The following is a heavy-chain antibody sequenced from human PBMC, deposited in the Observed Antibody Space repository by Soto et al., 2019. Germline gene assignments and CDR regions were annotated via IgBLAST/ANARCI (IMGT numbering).Heavy chain of an antibody. CDR3: ARGDYCSSTSCPFSNWFGP. CDR2: INPNSGGT. Sequence: ASLKGSCEASGYTSTVYYMHWVRQAPGQGLEWMGWINPNSGGTNYAQKFQGRVTMTRDTSISTAYMELSRLRSDDTAVYYCARGDYCSSTSCPFSNWFGPWGQGTLFTVSS. J-gene: IGHJ5*02. D-gene: IGHD2-2*01. V-gene: IGHV1-2*02. CDR1: GYTSTVYY.